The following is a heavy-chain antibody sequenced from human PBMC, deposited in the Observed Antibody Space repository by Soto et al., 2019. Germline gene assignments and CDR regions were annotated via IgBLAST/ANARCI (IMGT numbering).Heavy chain of an antibody. CDR3: AKTVTVAGTCFDY. V-gene: IGHV3-30*18. Sequence: GGSLRLSCAASGFTFSSYGMHWVRQAPGKGLEWVAVISYDGSNKYYADSVKGRFTISRDNSKNTLYLQMNSLRAEDTAVYYCAKTVTVAGTCFDYWGQGTLVTVSS. CDR2: ISYDGSNK. CDR1: GFTFSSYG. D-gene: IGHD6-19*01. J-gene: IGHJ4*02.